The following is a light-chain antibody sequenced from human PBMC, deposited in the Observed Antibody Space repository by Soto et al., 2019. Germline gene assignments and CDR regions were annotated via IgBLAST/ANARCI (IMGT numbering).Light chain of an antibody. CDR3: QQYNSYSQT. J-gene: IGKJ1*01. V-gene: IGKV1-5*01. CDR2: DAS. CDR1: QSISNW. Sequence: DIQMTQSPSTLSASVGDRVTITCRASQSISNWLAWYQQKPGKAPKLLIYDASSLESGVPSRFSGSGSGTEFTLTISSLQPDDFGTYYCQQYNSYSQTFGQGTKVEIK.